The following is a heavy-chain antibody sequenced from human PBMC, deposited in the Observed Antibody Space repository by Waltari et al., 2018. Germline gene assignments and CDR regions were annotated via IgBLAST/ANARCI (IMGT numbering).Heavy chain of an antibody. CDR1: GFTVSSNY. J-gene: IGHJ5*02. D-gene: IGHD2-21*01. CDR2: IDSVGGT. V-gene: IGHV3-53*02. Sequence: EVQLVETGGGLIQPGGSLRLSCAASGFTVSSNYMSWVRQAPGKGLEWVSVIDSVGGTYDADSVNGRFTISRDNSKNTLYLQMNSLRAEDTAVYYCARSPSCGGDCYSWFDPWGQGTLVTVSS. CDR3: ARSPSCGGDCYSWFDP.